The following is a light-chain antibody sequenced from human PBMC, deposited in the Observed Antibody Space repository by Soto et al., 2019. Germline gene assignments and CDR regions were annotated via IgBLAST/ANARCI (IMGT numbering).Light chain of an antibody. Sequence: DIQMTQSPSSLSASVGDRVTITCRASQSISSYLNWYQQKPGKDPKLLIYAASSLQSGVASRFSGDGSGTDXTLXXSSLQPEDFAXXSXQQSDTTPPTFGQGTKVEIK. CDR2: AAS. CDR1: QSISSY. V-gene: IGKV1-39*01. CDR3: QQSDTTPPT. J-gene: IGKJ1*01.